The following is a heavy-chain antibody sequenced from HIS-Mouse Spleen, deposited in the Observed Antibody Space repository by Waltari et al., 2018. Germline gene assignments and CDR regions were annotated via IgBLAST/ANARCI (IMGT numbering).Heavy chain of an antibody. J-gene: IGHJ2*01. Sequence: QLQLQESGPGLVKPSETLSLTCPVSGGSISSRRYYWGWIRQPPGKGLEWIGSSYYSGSTYYNPSLKSRVTISVDTSKNQFSLKLSSVTAADTAVYYCAREIPYSSSWYDWYFDLWGRGTLVTVSS. D-gene: IGHD6-13*01. CDR1: GGSISSRRYY. V-gene: IGHV4-39*07. CDR2: SYYSGST. CDR3: AREIPYSSSWYDWYFDL.